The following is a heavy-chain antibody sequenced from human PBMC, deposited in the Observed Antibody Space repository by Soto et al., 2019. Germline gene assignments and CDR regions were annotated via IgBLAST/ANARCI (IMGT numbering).Heavy chain of an antibody. D-gene: IGHD3-16*02. J-gene: IGHJ5*02. Sequence: LRLSCAASGFTFSSYSMNWVRQAPGKGLEWVSSISSSSSYIYYADSVKGRFTISRDNAKNSLYLQMNSLRAEDTAVYYCARAPRREMRYDYVWGSYRRNWFDPWGQGTLVTVSS. V-gene: IGHV3-21*01. CDR2: ISSSSSYI. CDR1: GFTFSSYS. CDR3: ARAPRREMRYDYVWGSYRRNWFDP.